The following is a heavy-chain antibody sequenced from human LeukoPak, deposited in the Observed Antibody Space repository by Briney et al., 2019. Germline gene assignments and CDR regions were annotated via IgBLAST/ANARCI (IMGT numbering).Heavy chain of an antibody. CDR3: ARSYYDSSGYYSLGVLDI. CDR1: GYSFTSYW. CDR2: IYPGDSDT. V-gene: IGHV5-51*01. D-gene: IGHD3-22*01. Sequence: GESLKISCKGSGYSFTSYWIGWVRQMPGKGLEWMGIIYPGDSDTRYSPSFQGQVTISADKSISTAYLQWSSLKASDTAMYYCARSYYDSSGYYSLGVLDIWGQGTVVTVSS. J-gene: IGHJ3*02.